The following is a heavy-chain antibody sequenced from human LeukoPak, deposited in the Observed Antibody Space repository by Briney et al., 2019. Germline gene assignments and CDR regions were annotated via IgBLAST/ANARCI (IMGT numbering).Heavy chain of an antibody. CDR1: GYTFTSYY. V-gene: IGHV1-46*01. D-gene: IGHD1-26*01. Sequence: ASVKVSCKASGYTFTSYYMHWVRQAPGQGLEWMGIINPSGGSTSYAQKFQGRVTMTRDMSTSTVYMELSSLRSEDTAVYYCARYYVEAFFDYWGQGTLVTVSS. CDR2: INPSGGST. J-gene: IGHJ4*02. CDR3: ARYYVEAFFDY.